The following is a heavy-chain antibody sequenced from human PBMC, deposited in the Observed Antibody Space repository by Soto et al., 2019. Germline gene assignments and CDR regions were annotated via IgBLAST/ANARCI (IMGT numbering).Heavy chain of an antibody. D-gene: IGHD2-15*01. V-gene: IGHV1-69*02. J-gene: IGHJ5*02. CDR3: AENCSGGSCYSAFDP. CDR1: GGTFSSYT. CDR2: IIPILGIA. Sequence: SVKVSCKASGGTFSSYTISWVRQAPGQGLEWMGRIIPILGIANYAQKFQGRVTITADKSTSTAYMELSSLRSEDTAVYYCAENCSGGSCYSAFDPWGQGTLVTVSS.